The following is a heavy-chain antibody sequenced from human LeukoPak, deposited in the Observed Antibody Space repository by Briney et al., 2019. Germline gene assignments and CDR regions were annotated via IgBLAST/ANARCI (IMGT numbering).Heavy chain of an antibody. Sequence: SETLSLTCAVYGGSFSGYYWSWIRQPPGKGLKWIGEINHSGSTNYNPSLKSRVTISVDTSKNQFSLKLSSVTAADAAVYYCARQEQWLPYYFDYWGQGTLVTVSS. CDR3: ARQEQWLPYYFDY. J-gene: IGHJ4*02. D-gene: IGHD6-19*01. CDR1: GGSFSGYY. CDR2: INHSGST. V-gene: IGHV4-34*01.